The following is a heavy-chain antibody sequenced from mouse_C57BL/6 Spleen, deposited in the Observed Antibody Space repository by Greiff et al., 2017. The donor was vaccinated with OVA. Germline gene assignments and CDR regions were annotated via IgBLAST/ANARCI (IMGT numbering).Heavy chain of an antibody. D-gene: IGHD2-4*01. J-gene: IGHJ2*01. CDR1: GYTFTSYW. CDR2: INPSSGYT. V-gene: IGHV1-7*01. Sequence: QVQLKESGAELAKPGASVKLSCKASGYTFTSYWMHWVKQRPGQGLEWIGYINPSSGYTKYNQKFKAKATLTADKSSSTAYMQLSSLTYEDSAVYYCARWDYDYDYYFDYWGQGTTLTVSS. CDR3: ARWDYDYDYYFDY.